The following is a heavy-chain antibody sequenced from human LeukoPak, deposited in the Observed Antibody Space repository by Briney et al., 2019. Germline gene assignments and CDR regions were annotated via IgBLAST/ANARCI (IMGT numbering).Heavy chain of an antibody. Sequence: GGSLRLSCAASGFIFSSYGMHWVRQAPGKGLEWVAHIKQDGSEKSYVESVRGRFTISRDNAKKSLYLQMNSLRVEDTAVYYCARDGPLSGYYYGYWGQGTRVTVSS. D-gene: IGHD3-22*01. CDR2: IKQDGSEK. CDR3: ARDGPLSGYYYGY. V-gene: IGHV3-7*01. J-gene: IGHJ4*02. CDR1: GFIFSSYG.